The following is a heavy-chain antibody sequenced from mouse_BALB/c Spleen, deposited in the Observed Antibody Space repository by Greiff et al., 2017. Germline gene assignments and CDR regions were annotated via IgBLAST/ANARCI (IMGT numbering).Heavy chain of an antibody. CDR3: TQAFYNNGSRGNY. D-gene: IGHD1-1*01. V-gene: IGHV1-15*01. J-gene: IGHJ2*01. CDR2: IDPETGGT. Sequence: QVQLQQSGAELVRPGASVTLSCKASGYTFTDYEMHWVKQTHVHGLEWIGAIDPETGGTAYNQKFKGKATLTADKSSSTAYMELRSLTSEDSAVFYCTQAFYNNGSRGNYWGQGTTLTVSS. CDR1: GYTFTDYE.